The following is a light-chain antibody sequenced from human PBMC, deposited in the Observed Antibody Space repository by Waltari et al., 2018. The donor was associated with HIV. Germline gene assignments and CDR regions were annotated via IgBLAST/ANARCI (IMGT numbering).Light chain of an antibody. CDR3: ALKV. Sequence: QSVLTQPPSASGTPGQRVTISCSGSSSNIGSNTVNWYQQLPGTAPKLLIYSNNQRPSGVPDRFSGSKSGTSASLAISGLQSEDEADYYCALKVFGGGTKLTVL. J-gene: IGLJ3*02. V-gene: IGLV1-44*01. CDR2: SNN. CDR1: SSNIGSNT.